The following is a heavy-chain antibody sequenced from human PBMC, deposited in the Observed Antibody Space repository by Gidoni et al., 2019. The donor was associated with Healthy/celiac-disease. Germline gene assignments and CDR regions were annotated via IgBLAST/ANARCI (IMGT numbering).Heavy chain of an antibody. Sequence: QLQLQESGPGLVKPSETLSLTCTVSGGSISRSSYSWGWIRQPPGKGLEWIGSIYYSGSTYYNPSLKSRVTISVDTSKNQFSLKLSSVTAADTAVYYCARQGGGWIQLSPYYYYYMDVWGKGTTVTVSS. D-gene: IGHD5-18*01. CDR2: IYYSGST. CDR1: GGSISRSSYS. CDR3: ARQGGGWIQLSPYYYYYMDV. J-gene: IGHJ6*03. V-gene: IGHV4-39*01.